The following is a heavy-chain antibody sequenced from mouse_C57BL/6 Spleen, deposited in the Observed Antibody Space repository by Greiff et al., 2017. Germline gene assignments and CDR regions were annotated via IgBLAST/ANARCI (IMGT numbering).Heavy chain of an antibody. CDR3: ARGGGYYDYDGWYFDV. CDR2: IDPSDSET. D-gene: IGHD2-4*01. CDR1: GYTFTSYW. V-gene: IGHV1-52*01. Sequence: QVQLQQPGAELVRPGSSVKLSCKASGYTFTSYWMRWVQQRPIQGLEWIGNIDPSDSETHYTQKFKDKATLTVDKSSSTAYMQLSSLTSEDSAVYYCARGGGYYDYDGWYFDVWGTGTTVTVSS. J-gene: IGHJ1*03.